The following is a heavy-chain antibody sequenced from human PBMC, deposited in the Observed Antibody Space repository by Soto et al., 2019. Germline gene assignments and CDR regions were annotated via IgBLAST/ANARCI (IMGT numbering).Heavy chain of an antibody. CDR2: MNPNSGNT. CDR3: AKEYPWLCSSTSCRDAFDI. Sequence: ASVKVSCKASGYTFTSYDINWVRQATGQGLEWMGWMNPNSGNTGYAQKFQGRVTMTRNTSISTAYMELSSLRSEDTAVYYCAKEYPWLCSSTSCRDAFDIWGQGTMVTVSS. CDR1: GYTFTSYD. V-gene: IGHV1-8*01. J-gene: IGHJ3*02. D-gene: IGHD2-2*01.